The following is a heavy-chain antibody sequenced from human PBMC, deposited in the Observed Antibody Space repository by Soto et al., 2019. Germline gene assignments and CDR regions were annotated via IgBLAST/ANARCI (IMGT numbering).Heavy chain of an antibody. CDR2: TSSYNDNT. CDR3: ARDGFYAGLGRYRYGYSPPRYYGMDV. Sequence: QVQLVQSGAEVKKPGASVKVSCKASGYTFTTYGISWVRQAPEQGLEGMGWTSSYNDNTNYAQKLQGRVTMTTDTSTSTAYMELRSLRSDDTAVYYCARDGFYAGLGRYRYGYSPPRYYGMDVWGQGTTVTVSS. D-gene: IGHD5-18*01. V-gene: IGHV1-18*01. J-gene: IGHJ6*02. CDR1: GYTFTTYG.